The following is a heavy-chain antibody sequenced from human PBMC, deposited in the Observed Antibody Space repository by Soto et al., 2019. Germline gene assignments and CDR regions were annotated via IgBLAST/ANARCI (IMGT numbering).Heavy chain of an antibody. J-gene: IGHJ4*02. Sequence: QLQLQESGPGLVKPSETLSLTCTVSGGSISSSSYYWGWIRQPPGKGLEWIGSIYYSGSTYYNPSLKSRVTISVDTSKNQFSLTLSSVTAADTAVYYCARHLNDFWSGYYIDYWGQGTLVTVSS. CDR2: IYYSGST. CDR1: GGSISSSSYY. V-gene: IGHV4-39*01. D-gene: IGHD3-3*01. CDR3: ARHLNDFWSGYYIDY.